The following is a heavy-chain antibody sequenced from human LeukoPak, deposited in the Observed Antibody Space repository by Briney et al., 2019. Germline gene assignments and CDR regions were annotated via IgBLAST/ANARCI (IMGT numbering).Heavy chain of an antibody. V-gene: IGHV1-2*02. CDR1: GYTFTGYY. D-gene: IGHD3-16*01. J-gene: IGHJ4*02. CDR2: INPNNGGT. Sequence: ASVKVSCKASGYTFTGYYMHWVRQAPGQGLEWMGWINPNNGGTNYAQKFQGRVTMTRDTSISTAYMELSRLRSDDTAVYYCARDLDAIGYVDWGQGTLVTVSS. CDR3: ARDLDAIGYVD.